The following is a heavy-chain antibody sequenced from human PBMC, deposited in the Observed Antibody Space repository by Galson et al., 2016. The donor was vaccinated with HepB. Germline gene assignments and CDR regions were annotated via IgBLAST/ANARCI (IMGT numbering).Heavy chain of an antibody. J-gene: IGHJ3*01. CDR1: GFSFGDYA. CDR3: SRDSDYYVFDV. D-gene: IGHD4-17*01. V-gene: IGHV3-49*03. Sequence: SLRLSCAASGFSFGDYAMSWFRQAPGKGLEWVSFIRSTTYGGTTEYAASVKGRFTISRDDSKSIAYLQMNSLKTEDTAMYYCSRDSDYYVFDVWGQGTMVTVSS. CDR2: IRSTTYGGTT.